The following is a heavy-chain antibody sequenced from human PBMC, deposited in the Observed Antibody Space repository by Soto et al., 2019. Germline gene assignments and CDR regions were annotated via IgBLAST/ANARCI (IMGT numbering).Heavy chain of an antibody. D-gene: IGHD3-10*01. CDR3: AHGSGVLFDP. Sequence: GGSLRLSCAASGFTLSSYAMSWVRQAPGKGRGWVTAISGSGGSTYYADSVKGRFTISRDNSKNTLYLQMNSLRAEDTAVYYCAHGSGVLFDPWGQGTLVTVSS. J-gene: IGHJ5*02. CDR2: ISGSGGST. CDR1: GFTLSSYA. V-gene: IGHV3-23*01.